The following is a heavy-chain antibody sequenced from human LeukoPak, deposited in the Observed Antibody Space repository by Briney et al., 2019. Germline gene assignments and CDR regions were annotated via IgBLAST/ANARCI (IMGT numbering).Heavy chain of an antibody. V-gene: IGHV3-30*18. Sequence: GGSLRLSCAASGFTFSSYGMHWVRQAPGKGLEWVAVISYDGSNKYYADSVKGRFTISRDNSKNTLYLQMNSLRAEDTAVYYCAXGVGSSSAGGMDVWGQGTTVTVXS. CDR2: ISYDGSNK. D-gene: IGHD6-6*01. J-gene: IGHJ6*02. CDR1: GFTFSSYG. CDR3: AXGVGSSSAGGMDV.